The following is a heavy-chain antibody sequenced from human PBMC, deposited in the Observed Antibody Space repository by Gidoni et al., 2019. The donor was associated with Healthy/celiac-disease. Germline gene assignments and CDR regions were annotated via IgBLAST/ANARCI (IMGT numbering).Heavy chain of an antibody. V-gene: IGHV1-2*02. CDR3: ARDLVVVPAVTDYYYYYYGMDV. CDR2: INPNSGGT. Sequence: QVQLVQSGAEVKKPGASVKVSCKASGYTFTGYYMHWVRQAPGQGLEWMGWINPNSGGTNYAQKFQGRVTMTRDTSISTAYMELSRLRSDDTAVYYCARDLVVVPAVTDYYYYYYGMDVWGQGTTVTVSS. D-gene: IGHD2-2*01. J-gene: IGHJ6*02. CDR1: GYTFTGYY.